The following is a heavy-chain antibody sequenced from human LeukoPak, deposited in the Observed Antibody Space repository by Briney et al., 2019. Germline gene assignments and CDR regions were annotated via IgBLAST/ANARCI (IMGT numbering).Heavy chain of an antibody. V-gene: IGHV3-21*01. CDR1: GFSFSNDW. Sequence: PGGSLRLSCAASGFSFSNDWMCWVRRAPGKGLEWVSSISSSSSYIYYADSVKGRFTISRDNAKNSLYLQMNSLRAEDTAVYYCARQYGSGSNYFDYWGQGTLVTVSS. CDR3: ARQYGSGSNYFDY. D-gene: IGHD3-10*01. CDR2: ISSSSSYI. J-gene: IGHJ4*02.